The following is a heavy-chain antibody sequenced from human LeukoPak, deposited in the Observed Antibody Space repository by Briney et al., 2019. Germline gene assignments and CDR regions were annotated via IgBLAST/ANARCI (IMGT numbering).Heavy chain of an antibody. V-gene: IGHV3-23*01. J-gene: IGHJ6*02. D-gene: IGHD4-4*01. Sequence: GGSLRLSCAASGFTFSSYAMSWVRQAPGKGLEWVSAISGSDGSTYYADSVKGRFTISRDNSKNTLYLQMNSLRAEDTAVYYCAKVDSTGDYYYYYGMDVWGQGTTVTVSS. CDR1: GFTFSSYA. CDR3: AKVDSTGDYYYYYGMDV. CDR2: ISGSDGST.